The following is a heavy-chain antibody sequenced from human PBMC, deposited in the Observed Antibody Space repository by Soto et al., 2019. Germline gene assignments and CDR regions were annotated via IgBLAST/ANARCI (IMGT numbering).Heavy chain of an antibody. CDR2: IDHSGST. D-gene: IGHD6-19*01. V-gene: IGHV4-4*02. CDR3: VRDSGNGWKDY. Sequence: QVQLQESGPGLVKPSGTLSLTCAVSGGSISSTNWWNWVRQPPGKGLEWIGEIDHSGSTNYNPSLKRRVTMSVDKPTTPFSLKLSSVTAADTAVYYCVRDSGNGWKDYWGQGTLVTVSS. CDR1: GGSISSTNW. J-gene: IGHJ4*02.